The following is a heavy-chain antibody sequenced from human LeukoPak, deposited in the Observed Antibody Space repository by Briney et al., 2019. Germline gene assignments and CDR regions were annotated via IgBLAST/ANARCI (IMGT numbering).Heavy chain of an antibody. CDR2: IYSDGST. J-gene: IGHJ3*02. CDR1: GFTVSSNY. CDR3: AREVGGSAFDI. V-gene: IGHV3-53*05. D-gene: IGHD3-16*01. Sequence: PGGSLRLSCAASGFTVSSNYMSWVRQAPGKGLEWVSVIYSDGSTYYADSVKGRFTISRDNSKNTLYLQMNSLRAEDTAVYYCAREVGGSAFDIWGQGTMVTVSS.